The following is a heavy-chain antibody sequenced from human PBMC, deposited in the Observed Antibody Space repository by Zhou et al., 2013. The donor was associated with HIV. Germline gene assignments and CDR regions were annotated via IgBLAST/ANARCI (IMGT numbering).Heavy chain of an antibody. CDR3: ASRHDVDIVATIKDWYFDL. V-gene: IGHV1-69*12. CDR1: GGTFSSYA. CDR2: IIPIFGTA. D-gene: IGHD5-12*01. J-gene: IGHJ2*01. Sequence: QVQLVQSGAEVKKPGSSVKVSCKASGGTFSSYAISWVRQAPGQGLEWMGGIIPIFGTANYAQNFQGRVTITADESTSTAYMELSSLRSEDTAVYYCASRHDVDIVATIKDWYFDLWGRGTLVTVSS.